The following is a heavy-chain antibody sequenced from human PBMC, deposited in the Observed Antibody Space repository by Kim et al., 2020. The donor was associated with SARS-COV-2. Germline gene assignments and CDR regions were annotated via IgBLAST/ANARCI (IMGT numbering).Heavy chain of an antibody. V-gene: IGHV3-23*01. J-gene: IGHJ4*02. Sequence: GGSLRLSCAASGFTFSTYAISWVRQAPGKGLEWVSVITGSGAGTYYADSVKGRFTISRDNSKNTLYLQMNSLRVEDTAVYYCAKKQGYSLYYWGQGTPVTVSS. CDR1: GFTFSTYA. D-gene: IGHD2-15*01. CDR2: ITGSGAGT. CDR3: AKKQGYSLYY.